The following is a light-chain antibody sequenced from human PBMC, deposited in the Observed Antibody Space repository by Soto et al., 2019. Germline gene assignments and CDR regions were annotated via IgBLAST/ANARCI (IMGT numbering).Light chain of an antibody. CDR2: EVF. CDR3: QSYDSSLGGSRV. Sequence: QSVLTQPPSASGSPGQSVTISCTGTSSDVGGYNYVSWYQQHPGKAPKLMIYEVFKRPSGVPDRFSGSKSGNTASLTVSGLQAEDEADYYCQSYDSSLGGSRVFGTGTKLAVL. J-gene: IGLJ1*01. V-gene: IGLV2-8*01. CDR1: SSDVGGYNY.